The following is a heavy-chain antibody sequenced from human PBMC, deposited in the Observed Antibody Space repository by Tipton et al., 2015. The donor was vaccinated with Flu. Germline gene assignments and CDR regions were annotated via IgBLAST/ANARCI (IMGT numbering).Heavy chain of an antibody. CDR2: ISHSGIP. J-gene: IGHJ4*02. D-gene: IGHD3-10*02. CDR1: DYSLSSTYY. Sequence: TLSLTCAVSDYSLSSTYYWGWIRQSPGKGLEWIGSISHSGIPYYNPTLKSRVTISVDTSKNQFSLKLRSVTAADTAVYYCARHTGDSVRGVIDYWGQGTLVTVSS. CDR3: ARHTGDSVRGVIDY. V-gene: IGHV4-38-2*01.